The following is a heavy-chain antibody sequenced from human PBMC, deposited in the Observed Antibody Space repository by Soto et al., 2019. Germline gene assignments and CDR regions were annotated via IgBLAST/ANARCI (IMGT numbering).Heavy chain of an antibody. D-gene: IGHD6-19*01. CDR1: GGSVSSGSYY. CDR3: ARRRGGNSSGWYGGPFDY. CDR2: IYYSGST. V-gene: IGHV4-61*01. Sequence: SETLSLTCTVSGGSVSSGSYYWSWIRQPPGKGLEWIGYIYYSGSTNYNPSLKSRVTISVDTSKNQFSLKLSSVTAADAAVYYCARRRGGNSSGWYGGPFDYWGQGTLVTVSS. J-gene: IGHJ4*02.